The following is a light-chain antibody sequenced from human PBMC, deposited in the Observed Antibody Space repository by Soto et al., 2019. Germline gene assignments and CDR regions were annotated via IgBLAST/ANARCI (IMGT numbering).Light chain of an antibody. J-gene: IGLJ3*02. CDR1: SSNIGNNY. CDR2: ENN. V-gene: IGLV1-51*02. CDR3: GTWDISLSLWV. Sequence: QSVLTQPPSVSAAPGQKVTISCSGSSSNIGNNYVSWYQQLPETAPKLLIYENNKRPSGIPDRFSGSKSGTSATLGITGLQTGDEADYYCGTWDISLSLWVFGGGTKLTGL.